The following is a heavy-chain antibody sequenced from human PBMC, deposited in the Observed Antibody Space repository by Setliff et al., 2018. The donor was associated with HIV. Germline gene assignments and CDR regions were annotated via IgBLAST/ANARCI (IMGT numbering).Heavy chain of an antibody. CDR3: GAGQHSYSYLGYYYSGVDV. CDR2: ILPFLGMG. J-gene: IGHJ6*02. CDR1: GDSFRTSV. Sequence: SVKVSCKTSGDSFRTSVISWVRQAPGQGLEWVGGILPFLGMGDFAQKFQGRVTITADESTSIAYMELSSLRSDDTAIYYCGAGQHSYSYLGYYYSGVDVWGQGTTVTVSS. D-gene: IGHD3-10*01. V-gene: IGHV1-69*10.